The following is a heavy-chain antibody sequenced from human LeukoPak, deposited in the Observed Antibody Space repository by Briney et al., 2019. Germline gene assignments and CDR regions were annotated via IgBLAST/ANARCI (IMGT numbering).Heavy chain of an antibody. CDR1: GGSISSSSYY. J-gene: IGHJ4*02. D-gene: IGHD2-2*02. CDR3: ARFRYCSSTSCYNYFDY. CDR2: IDYSGST. Sequence: SETLSLTCTVSGGSISSSSYYSGWIRQPPGKGLEWFGSIDYSGSTYYNPSLKSRVTISVDTSKNQFSLKLSSVTAADTAVYYCARFRYCSSTSCYNYFDYWGQGTLVTVSS. V-gene: IGHV4-39*01.